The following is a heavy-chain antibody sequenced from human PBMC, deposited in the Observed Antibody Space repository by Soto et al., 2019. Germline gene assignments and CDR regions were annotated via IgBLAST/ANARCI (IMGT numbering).Heavy chain of an antibody. CDR3: TRIYGSGTFLPDY. Sequence: GGSLRLSCTTSEFTFGDYGVSWFRQAPGKGLEWVGFIRSKAYGGTTGYAASVKGRFTISRDDSKSIAYVQMNSLISEDTAVYYCTRIYGSGTFLPDYWGQGTLVTVSS. V-gene: IGHV3-49*03. CDR1: EFTFGDYG. CDR2: IRSKAYGGTT. D-gene: IGHD3-10*01. J-gene: IGHJ4*02.